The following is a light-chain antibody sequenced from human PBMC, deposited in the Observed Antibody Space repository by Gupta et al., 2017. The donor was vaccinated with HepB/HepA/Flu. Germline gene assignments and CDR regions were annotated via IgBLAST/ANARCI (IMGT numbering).Light chain of an antibody. J-gene: IGKJ3*01. CDR3: QQEDSYPGT. Sequence: AIRMTQSPSSFSASTGDRVTITCRASQGISSYLAWYQQKPGKAPKLLIYAASTLQSGVPSRFSGSGSGTDFTLTISCLQSEDFATYYCQQEDSYPGTFGHGTKVDIK. V-gene: IGKV1-8*01. CDR1: QGISSY. CDR2: AAS.